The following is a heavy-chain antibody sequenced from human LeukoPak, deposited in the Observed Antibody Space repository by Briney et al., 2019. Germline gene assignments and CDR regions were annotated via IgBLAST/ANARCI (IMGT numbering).Heavy chain of an antibody. CDR2: XNPXXGGX. D-gene: IGHD1-26*01. Sequence: ASVKVSCKASGYTFTXXXXHWVRQAPGQGLEWXXXXNPXXGGXXXXXXXXXXXXXXRXXSIXTAYMELSRLRSDDTAVYYCARGSGSYRKGAFDIWGQGTMVTVSS. J-gene: IGHJ3*02. CDR1: GYTFTXXX. CDR3: ARGSGSYRKGAFDI. V-gene: IGHV1-2*02.